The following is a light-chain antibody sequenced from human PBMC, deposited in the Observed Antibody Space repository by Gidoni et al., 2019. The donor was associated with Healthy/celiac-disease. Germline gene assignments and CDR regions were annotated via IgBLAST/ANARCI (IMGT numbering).Light chain of an antibody. Sequence: DIQLTQSPSFLSASVGDSVTITCRASRGISSYLAWYQQKPGKAPKLLIYAASTLQSGVPSRFSGSGSGTEFTLTISSLQPEDFATYYGQQLNSYPLTFGPGTKVDIK. CDR1: RGISSY. CDR2: AAS. V-gene: IGKV1-9*01. J-gene: IGKJ3*01. CDR3: QQLNSYPLT.